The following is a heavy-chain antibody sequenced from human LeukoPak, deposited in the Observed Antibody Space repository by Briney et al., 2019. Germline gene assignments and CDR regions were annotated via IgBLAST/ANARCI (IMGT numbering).Heavy chain of an antibody. CDR2: INPSGGST. CDR3: ARAPGGSYDLDY. V-gene: IGHV1-46*01. Sequence: ASVKVSCKASGYTFTGYYIHWVRQAPGQGLEWMGTINPSGGSTYYAQKLQGRVTMTRDTSTSTVYMELSSLRSEDTAVYYCARAPGGSYDLDYWGQGTLVTVSS. D-gene: IGHD1-26*01. J-gene: IGHJ4*02. CDR1: GYTFTGYY.